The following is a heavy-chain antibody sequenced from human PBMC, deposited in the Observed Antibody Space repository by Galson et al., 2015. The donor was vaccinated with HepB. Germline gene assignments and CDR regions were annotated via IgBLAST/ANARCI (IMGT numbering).Heavy chain of an antibody. V-gene: IGHV3-33*01. CDR3: ARDRFMVRGVMDY. CDR1: GFTFSSYG. D-gene: IGHD3-10*01. CDR2: IWYDGSNK. J-gene: IGHJ4*02. Sequence: SLRLSCAASGFTFSSYGMHWVRQAPGKGLEWVAVIWYDGSNKYYADSVKGRFTISRDNSKNTLYLQMNSLRAEDTAVYYCARDRFMVRGVMDYWGQGTLVTVSS.